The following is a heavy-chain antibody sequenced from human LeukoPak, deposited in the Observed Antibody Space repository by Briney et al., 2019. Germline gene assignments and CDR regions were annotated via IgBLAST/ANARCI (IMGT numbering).Heavy chain of an antibody. Sequence: ASVTVSCKGSGYTFTGYPIHWMRQAPGQSLEWMGWIDAANGNTKYSQEFQGRVTITRDTSASTVYMELSSLRSEDMAVYYGASPTNPGGAFYMWAQGTMVTVSS. J-gene: IGHJ3*02. V-gene: IGHV1-3*03. CDR1: GYTFTGYP. CDR3: ASPTNPGGAFYM. D-gene: IGHD2-15*01. CDR2: IDAANGNT.